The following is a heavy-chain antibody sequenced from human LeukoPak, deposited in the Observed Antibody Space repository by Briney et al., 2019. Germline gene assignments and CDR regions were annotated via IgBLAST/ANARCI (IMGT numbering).Heavy chain of an antibody. D-gene: IGHD5-18*01. V-gene: IGHV4-4*02. Sequence: SETLSLTCAVSGGSISSSNWWSWVRQPPGKGLEWIGEIYHSGSTNYNPSLKSRVTISVDKSKNQFSLKLSSVTAADTAVYYCANKPSWIQQNTGDAFDIWGQGTMATVSS. CDR3: ANKPSWIQQNTGDAFDI. CDR1: GGSISSSNW. J-gene: IGHJ3*02. CDR2: IYHSGST.